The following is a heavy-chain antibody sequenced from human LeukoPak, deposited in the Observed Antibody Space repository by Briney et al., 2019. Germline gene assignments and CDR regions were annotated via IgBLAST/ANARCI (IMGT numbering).Heavy chain of an antibody. CDR2: IKTDGSRT. Sequence: PGGSLRLSCAASGFTFSAYWMHWVRQAPGKGLVWVSRIKTDGSRTMYADFLQGRFTTSRDTAKNTLFLQMNSLRAEDTAVYYCAREAQVGGALQSWGQGTLVTVSS. CDR1: GFTFSAYW. V-gene: IGHV3-74*03. CDR3: AREAQVGGALQS. D-gene: IGHD1-26*01. J-gene: IGHJ5*02.